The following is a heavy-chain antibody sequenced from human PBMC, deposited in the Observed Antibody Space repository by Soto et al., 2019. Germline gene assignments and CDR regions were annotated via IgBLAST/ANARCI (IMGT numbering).Heavy chain of an antibody. J-gene: IGHJ6*02. CDR3: ARDRHFPLVDSGPPPPAAYYYGMDV. CDR2: ISYDGSNK. Sequence: GGSLRLSCAASGFTFSSYAMHWVRQAPGKGLEWVAVISYDGSNKYYADSVKGRFTISRDNSKNTLYLQMNSLRAEDTAVYYCARDRHFPLVDSGPPPPAAYYYGMDVWGQGTTVTVSS. V-gene: IGHV3-30-3*01. CDR1: GFTFSSYA. D-gene: IGHD6-13*01.